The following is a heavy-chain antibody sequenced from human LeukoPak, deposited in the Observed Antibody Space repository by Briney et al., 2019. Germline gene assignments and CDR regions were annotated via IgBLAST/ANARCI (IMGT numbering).Heavy chain of an antibody. J-gene: IGHJ4*02. V-gene: IGHV4-34*01. Sequence: SETLSLTCAAYGGSFSGYYWSWIRQPPGKGLEWIGEIKHSGSTNYNPSLKSRVTISVDTSKNHFSLKLSSVTAANTAVYYCARRGRGYSYGSQPIDYWGQGTLVTVSS. D-gene: IGHD5-18*01. CDR2: IKHSGST. CDR1: GGSFSGYY. CDR3: ARRGRGYSYGSQPIDY.